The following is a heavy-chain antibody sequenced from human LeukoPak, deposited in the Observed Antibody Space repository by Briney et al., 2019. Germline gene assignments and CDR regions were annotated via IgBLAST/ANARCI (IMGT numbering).Heavy chain of an antibody. D-gene: IGHD1-14*01. V-gene: IGHV3-23*01. J-gene: IGHJ4*02. CDR3: ARGGHDLNPFYR. CDR2: IKGDGGDP. Sequence: GGSLRLSCAASGFTFSTYAMGWVRQAPGKGLEWVSSIKGDGGDPFYADFVKGRFTISRDNSKNTLFLQLHSLRAEDSAVYYFARGGHDLNPFYRWGQGALVTVSA. CDR1: GFTFSTYA.